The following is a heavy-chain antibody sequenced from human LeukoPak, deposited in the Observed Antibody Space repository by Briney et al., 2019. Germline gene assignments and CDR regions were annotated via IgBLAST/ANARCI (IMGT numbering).Heavy chain of an antibody. CDR2: ISSSGNTT. CDR3: ARDGGSAWFLDY. J-gene: IGHJ4*02. V-gene: IGHV3-11*04. CDR1: GFTFSDNC. Sequence: PGGSLRLSCAASGFTFSDNCMSWIRQAPGKGLEWVSYISSSGNTTYNADSVKGRFSITRDNAKNSLYLQMNSLRAEDTAVYYCARDGGSAWFLDYWGQGTLVTVSS. D-gene: IGHD6-19*01.